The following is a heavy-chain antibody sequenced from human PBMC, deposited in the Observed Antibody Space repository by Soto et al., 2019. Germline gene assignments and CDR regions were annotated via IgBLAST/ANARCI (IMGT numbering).Heavy chain of an antibody. D-gene: IGHD1-26*01. CDR1: GGSISSSSYY. CDR3: ARHVIGSGSYRGYYFDY. V-gene: IGHV4-39*01. J-gene: IGHJ4*02. Sequence: PSETLSLTCTVSGGSISSSSYYWGWIRQPPGKGLEWIGSIYYSGSTYYNPSLKSRVTISVDTSKNQFSLKLSSVTAADTAVYYCARHVIGSGSYRGYYFDYWGQGTLVTVSS. CDR2: IYYSGST.